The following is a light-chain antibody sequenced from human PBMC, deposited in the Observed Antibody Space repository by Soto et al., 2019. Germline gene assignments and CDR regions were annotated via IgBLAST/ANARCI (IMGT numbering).Light chain of an antibody. CDR1: QSVSSSY. Sequence: EIVLTQSPGTLSSSPGERATLSCRASQSVSSSYLAWHQQKPGQAPSLLIYGASSWATGIPDRCGGSGSGTDFTLTIGRLEPEDLEVYYCQEYGSSRGTFGQGTKVEIK. J-gene: IGKJ1*01. V-gene: IGKV3-20*01. CDR3: QEYGSSRGT. CDR2: GAS.